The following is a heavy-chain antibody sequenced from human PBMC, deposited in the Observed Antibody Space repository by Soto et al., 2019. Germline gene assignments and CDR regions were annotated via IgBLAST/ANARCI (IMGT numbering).Heavy chain of an antibody. CDR1: GFTFSDYW. Sequence: EVQLVESGGGLVQPGGSLRLSCAVSGFTFSDYWMSWVRQAPGKGLEWVANIKQDGNEKYYVDSVKGRFTISRDNAKNSLYLQMNSLRAEDTAVYYCARGLGRCGWYYPWDAFDIWGQGTMVTVSS. CDR3: ARGLGRCGWYYPWDAFDI. CDR2: IKQDGNEK. D-gene: IGHD6-19*01. J-gene: IGHJ3*02. V-gene: IGHV3-7*01.